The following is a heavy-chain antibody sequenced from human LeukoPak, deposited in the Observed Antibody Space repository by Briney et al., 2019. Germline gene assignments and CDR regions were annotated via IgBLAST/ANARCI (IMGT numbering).Heavy chain of an antibody. D-gene: IGHD3-3*01. CDR2: KSKTDGGTT. CDR3: TTKVWSYYYYYGMDV. V-gene: IGHV3-15*01. Sequence: GGSLRLSCAASGFTFSNAWMSWVRQAPGKGLEWVGRKSKTDGGTTDYAAPVKGRFTISRDDSKNTLYLQMNSLKTEDTAVYYCTTKVWSYYYYYGMDVWSKGTTVTVSS. CDR1: GFTFSNAW. J-gene: IGHJ6*04.